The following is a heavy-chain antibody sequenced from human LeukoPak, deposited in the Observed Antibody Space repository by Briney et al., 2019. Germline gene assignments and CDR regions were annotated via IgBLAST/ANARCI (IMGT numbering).Heavy chain of an antibody. CDR1: GASMRSYY. CDR2: IYNSGST. Sequence: SETLSLACTVSGASMRSYYWSWIRQPPGKGLEWIGYIYNSGSTNYNPSLKSRVPISIDTSKNQFSLKLTSVTAADTAIYYCAKMGNPAAVTTDYWGQGTLVTVSS. D-gene: IGHD4-17*01. V-gene: IGHV4-59*08. J-gene: IGHJ4*02. CDR3: AKMGNPAAVTTDY.